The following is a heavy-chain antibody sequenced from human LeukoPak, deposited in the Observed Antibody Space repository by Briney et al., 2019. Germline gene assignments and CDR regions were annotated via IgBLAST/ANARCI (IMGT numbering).Heavy chain of an antibody. CDR3: AREGGGLGDYEGGYLSYYYYMDV. J-gene: IGHJ6*03. Sequence: PSETLSLTCTVSGDSISSYYWSWIRQPAGKGLEWIGRMYTSGSGRTNYNPSLKSRVTMSVDTSKNQFSLKLSSVTAADTAVYYCAREGGGLGDYEGGYLSYYYYMDVWGKGTTVTVSS. CDR1: GDSISSYY. V-gene: IGHV4-4*07. D-gene: IGHD4-17*01. CDR2: MYTSGSGRT.